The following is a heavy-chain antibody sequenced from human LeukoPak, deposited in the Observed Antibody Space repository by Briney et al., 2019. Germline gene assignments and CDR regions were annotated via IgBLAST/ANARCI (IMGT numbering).Heavy chain of an antibody. CDR1: GFTFSSYN. CDR2: ISSSSDYI. D-gene: IGHD2/OR15-2a*01. Sequence: PGGSLRLSCAASGFTFSSYNMNWVRQAPGKGLEWVSSISSSSDYIYYADSVKGRFTISRDNAKNSLYLQMKSLRAEDTAVYYCARGKTSQNIVTRKTYNWFDPWGQGTLVTVSS. CDR3: ARGKTSQNIVTRKTYNWFDP. V-gene: IGHV3-21*01. J-gene: IGHJ5*02.